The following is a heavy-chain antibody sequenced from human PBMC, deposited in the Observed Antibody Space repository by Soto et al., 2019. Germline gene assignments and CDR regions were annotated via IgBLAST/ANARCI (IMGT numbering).Heavy chain of an antibody. Sequence: PGGSLRLSCAASGFTVSSNYMSWVRQAPGKGLEWVSVIYSGGSTYYADSVKGRFTISRDNSKNTLYLQMNSLRAEDTAVYYCARETSNYGMDVWGQGTMVTVSS. CDR2: IYSGGST. V-gene: IGHV3-53*01. CDR1: GFTVSSNY. J-gene: IGHJ6*02. CDR3: ARETSNYGMDV.